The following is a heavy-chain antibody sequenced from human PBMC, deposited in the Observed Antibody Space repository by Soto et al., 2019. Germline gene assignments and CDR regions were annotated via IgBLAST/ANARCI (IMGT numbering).Heavy chain of an antibody. J-gene: IGHJ6*03. V-gene: IGHV3-7*01. Sequence: GGSLRLSCAASGFTFSSYWMSWVRQAPGKGLEWVSNIKQDGSEKYYVDSVKGRFTISRDNAKNSLHLLMNSLRADDAAVYYGAEDRVDYYYYDMDVWGKGTTVTVSS. CDR3: AEDRVDYYYYDMDV. CDR2: IKQDGSEK. CDR1: GFTFSSYW. D-gene: IGHD2-15*01.